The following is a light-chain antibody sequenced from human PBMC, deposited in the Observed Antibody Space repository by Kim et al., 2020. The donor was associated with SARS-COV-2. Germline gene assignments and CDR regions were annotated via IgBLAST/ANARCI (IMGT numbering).Light chain of an antibody. CDR1: SGSVSTRYY. J-gene: IGLJ3*02. V-gene: IGLV8-61*01. CDR2: NTD. CDR3: VVYMGSGFWL. Sequence: QAVVTQEQSFSVSPGGTVTLTCGLNSGSVSTRYYPTWYQQTPGQSPRTLIYNTDTRSSGVPDRFSGSILGNKAALTITGAQADDESDYYFVVYMGSGFWLFGGGTHLTVL.